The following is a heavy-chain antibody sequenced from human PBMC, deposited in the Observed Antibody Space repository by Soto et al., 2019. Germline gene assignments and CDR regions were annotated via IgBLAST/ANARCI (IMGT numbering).Heavy chain of an antibody. V-gene: IGHV4-30-2*01. CDR3: ARDQLEGNWFDP. D-gene: IGHD1-1*01. CDR2: IYHSGST. J-gene: IGHJ5*02. Sequence: QLQLQESGSGLVRPSQTPSLTCAVSGGSISNGGYSWNWIRQPPGKGLEWIGYIYHSGSTLYNPSLKSRVTISVDKSKNQFSMKLTSVTAADTAVYYCARDQLEGNWFDPWRQGTLVTVSS. CDR1: GGSISNGGYS.